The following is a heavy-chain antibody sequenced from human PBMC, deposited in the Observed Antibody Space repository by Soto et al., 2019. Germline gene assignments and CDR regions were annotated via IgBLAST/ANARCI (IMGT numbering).Heavy chain of an antibody. J-gene: IGHJ3*01. CDR1: GFSLSADGVG. D-gene: IGHD2-2*01. CDR2: MYWDDDQ. V-gene: IGHV2-5*02. Sequence: HITLKVSGPPLVKPTQTLTLTCTFSGFSLSADGVGVGWIRQPPGKALEWLARMYWDDDQRYSPSLKTRLTITKDTSKTQVVLTMTNMDPVDTATYYCAHAYGGTSWPNDVFDVWGQGTVVTVSS. CDR3: AHAYGGTSWPNDVFDV.